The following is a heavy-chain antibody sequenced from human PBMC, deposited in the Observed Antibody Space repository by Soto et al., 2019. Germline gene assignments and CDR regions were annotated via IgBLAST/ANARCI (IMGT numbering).Heavy chain of an antibody. CDR1: GFTFSSYS. Sequence: EVQLVESGGGLVQPGGSLRLSCAASGFTFSSYSMNWVRQAPGKGLEWVSYISSSSSTIYYADSVKGRYTISRDNAKNPLYLERKRVRDEDTAVYYWARFYWGGGSDYFDYWGQGTLVTVSS. CDR3: ARFYWGGGSDYFDY. CDR2: ISSSSSTI. V-gene: IGHV3-48*02. D-gene: IGHD3-16*01. J-gene: IGHJ4*02.